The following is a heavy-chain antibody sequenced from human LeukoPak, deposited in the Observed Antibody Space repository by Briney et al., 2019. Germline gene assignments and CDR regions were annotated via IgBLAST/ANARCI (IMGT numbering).Heavy chain of an antibody. Sequence: SVKVSCKASGGTFSSYAISWVRQAPGQGLEWMGGIIPIFGTANYAQKFQGRVTITADESTSTAYMELSSLRSEDTAVYYCARGDYDSGHFFDYWGQGTLVTVSS. D-gene: IGHD3-16*01. J-gene: IGHJ4*02. CDR3: ARGDYDSGHFFDY. CDR1: GGTFSSYA. V-gene: IGHV1-69*13. CDR2: IIPIFGTA.